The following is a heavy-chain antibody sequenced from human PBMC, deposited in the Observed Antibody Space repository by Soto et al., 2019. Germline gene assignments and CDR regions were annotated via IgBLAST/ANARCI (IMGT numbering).Heavy chain of an antibody. Sequence: EVRLLESGGGLVQPGGSLRLYCVASGFTFYNYAVNWVRQAPGKGLEWGSAISGSGGSTYYADSVKGRLTISRDNSKNTLYLQMNSLRAEDTAVYYCAKGLEGKTSILARPKFYYDMDVWGKGTTVTVSS. J-gene: IGHJ6*03. V-gene: IGHV3-23*01. CDR1: GFTFYNYA. CDR2: ISGSGGST. CDR3: AKGLEGKTSILARPKFYYDMDV. D-gene: IGHD6-6*01.